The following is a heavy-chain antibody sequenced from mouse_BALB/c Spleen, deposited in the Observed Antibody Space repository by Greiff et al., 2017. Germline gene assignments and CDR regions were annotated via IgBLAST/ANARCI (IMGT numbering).Heavy chain of an antibody. CDR3: ARHVYFDY. Sequence: QVQLKESGPGLVAPSQSLSITCTVSGFSLPGYGVNWVRQPPGKGLEWLGMIWGDGSTDYNSALKSRLSISKDNSKSQVFLKMNSLQTDDTARYYCARHVYFDYWGQGTTLTVSS. V-gene: IGHV2-6-7*01. CDR2: IWGDGST. CDR1: GFSLPGYG. J-gene: IGHJ2*01.